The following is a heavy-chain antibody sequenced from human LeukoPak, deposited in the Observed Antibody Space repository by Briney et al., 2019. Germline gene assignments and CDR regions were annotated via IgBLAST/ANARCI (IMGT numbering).Heavy chain of an antibody. CDR2: INAGNGNT. Sequence: ASVKVSCKASGYTFTSYAMHWVRQAPGQRLEWMGWINAGNGNTKYSQEFQGRVTITRDTSASTAYMELSSLRSEDMAVYYCARDNVGGAGFDYWGQGTLVTVSS. CDR1: GYTFTSYA. D-gene: IGHD1-26*01. V-gene: IGHV1-3*03. J-gene: IGHJ4*02. CDR3: ARDNVGGAGFDY.